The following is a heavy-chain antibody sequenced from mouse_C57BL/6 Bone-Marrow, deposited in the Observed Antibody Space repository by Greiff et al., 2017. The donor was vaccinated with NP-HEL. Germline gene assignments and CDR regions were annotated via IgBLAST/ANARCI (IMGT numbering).Heavy chain of an antibody. V-gene: IGHV1-50*01. CDR1: GYTFTSYW. Sequence: QVQLQQPGAELVKPGASVKLSCKASGYTFTSYWMQWVKQRPGQGLEWIGEIDPSDSYTNYNQKFKGKATLTVDTSSSTAYMQLSSLTSEDSAVYYCARGAATVDWFAYWGQGTLVTVSA. CDR2: IDPSDSYT. J-gene: IGHJ3*01. CDR3: ARGAATVDWFAY. D-gene: IGHD1-1*01.